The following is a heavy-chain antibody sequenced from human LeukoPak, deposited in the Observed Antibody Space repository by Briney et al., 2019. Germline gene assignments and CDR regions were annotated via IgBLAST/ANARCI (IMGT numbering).Heavy chain of an antibody. D-gene: IGHD3-10*01. Sequence: ASVKVSCKASGYTFTSYDINWVRQATGQGLEWMGWMNPNSGNTGYAQKFQGRVTMTRNTSVSTAYMELSSLRSEDTAVYYCARGFFATMVRGVQNDYWGQGTLVTVSS. CDR1: GYTFTSYD. V-gene: IGHV1-8*01. J-gene: IGHJ4*02. CDR3: ARGFFATMVRGVQNDY. CDR2: MNPNSGNT.